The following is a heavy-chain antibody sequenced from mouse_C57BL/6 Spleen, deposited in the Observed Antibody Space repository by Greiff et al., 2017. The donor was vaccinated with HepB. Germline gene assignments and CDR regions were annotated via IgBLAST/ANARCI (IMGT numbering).Heavy chain of an antibody. CDR2: IDPSDSYT. J-gene: IGHJ4*01. CDR1: GYTFTSYW. V-gene: IGHV1-69*01. Sequence: VQLQQPGAELVMPGASVKLSCKASGYTFTSYWMHWVKQRPGQGLEWIGEIDPSDSYTNYNQKFKGKSTLTVDKSSSTAYMQLSSLTSEDSAVYYCASNWDDAMDYWGQGTSVTVSS. CDR3: ASNWDDAMDY. D-gene: IGHD4-1*01.